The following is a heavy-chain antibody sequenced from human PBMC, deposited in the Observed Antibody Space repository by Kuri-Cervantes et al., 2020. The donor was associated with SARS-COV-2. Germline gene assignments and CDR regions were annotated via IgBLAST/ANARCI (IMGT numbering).Heavy chain of an antibody. CDR3: ARDRYWGPQYYYYYMDV. Sequence: GESLKISCAASGFTFSSYAIHWVRQAPGKGLEWVAVISYDGSNKYYADSVKGRFTISRDNSKNTLYLQMNSLRAEDTAVYYCARDRYWGPQYYYYYMDVWGKGTTVTVSS. CDR1: GFTFSSYA. V-gene: IGHV3-30-3*01. J-gene: IGHJ6*03. CDR2: ISYDGSNK. D-gene: IGHD7-27*01.